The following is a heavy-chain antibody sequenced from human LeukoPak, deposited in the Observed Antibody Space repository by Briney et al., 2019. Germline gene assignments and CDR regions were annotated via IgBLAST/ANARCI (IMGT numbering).Heavy chain of an antibody. CDR3: VRDRGYSTFDY. V-gene: IGHV3-7*01. D-gene: IGHD4-23*01. Sequence: GGSLRLSCAGSGFPLSNYWMAWVRQAPGKGLEWVANMKEDGGEINYVDSVKGRFTISRDNAKNSLDLQMNSLRVDDPAVYYCVRDRGYSTFDYWGQGTLVIVSS. CDR1: GFPLSNYW. J-gene: IGHJ4*02. CDR2: MKEDGGEI.